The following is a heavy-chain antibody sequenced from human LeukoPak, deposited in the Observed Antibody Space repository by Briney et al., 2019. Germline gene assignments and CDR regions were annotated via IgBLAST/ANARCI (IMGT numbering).Heavy chain of an antibody. CDR3: TTNLHGNYNY. V-gene: IGHV3-74*01. Sequence: PGGSLRLSCAASGFTFSTYWMQWVRQAPGKGPVWVSHINSDGKITNYADSVKGRFTISRDNARNTLYLQMNSLGAEDTAVYYCTTNLHGNYNYWGQGTLVTVSS. D-gene: IGHD4-17*01. CDR1: GFTFSTYW. CDR2: INSDGKIT. J-gene: IGHJ4*02.